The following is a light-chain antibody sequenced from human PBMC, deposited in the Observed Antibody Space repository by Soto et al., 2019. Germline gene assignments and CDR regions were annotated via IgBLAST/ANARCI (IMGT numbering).Light chain of an antibody. CDR1: QTVSNY. CDR2: DAS. CDR3: QQSYYNPT. J-gene: IGKJ1*01. Sequence: DIQMTQSPSSLSASVGDRVTLTCRASQTVSNYLHWYQQKPGKAPNLLIYDASTLQIGVPSRFSGSGSGTDFTLTISSLQREDFATYYCQQSYYNPTFGQGTKVDIK. V-gene: IGKV1-39*01.